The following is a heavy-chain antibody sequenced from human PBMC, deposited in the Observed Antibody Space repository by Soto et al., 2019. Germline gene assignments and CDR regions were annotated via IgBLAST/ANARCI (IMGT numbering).Heavy chain of an antibody. CDR2: INPSGGST. V-gene: IGHV1-46*01. D-gene: IGHD3-16*01. CDR1: GYTFTSYY. Sequence: GASVKVSCKASGYTFTSYYMYWVRQAPGQGLEWMGIINPSGGSTSYAQKFQGRVTMTRDTSTSTVYMELSSLRSEDTAVYYCARDRASLWDSEPRYYFEYWGQGTLVTVSS. CDR3: ARDRASLWDSEPRYYFEY. J-gene: IGHJ4*02.